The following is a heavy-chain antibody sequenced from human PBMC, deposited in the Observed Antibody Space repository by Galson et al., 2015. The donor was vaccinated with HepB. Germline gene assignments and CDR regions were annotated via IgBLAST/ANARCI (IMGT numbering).Heavy chain of an antibody. J-gene: IGHJ3*02. D-gene: IGHD2-21*01. V-gene: IGHV1-18*04. CDR2: ISGYNGNT. CDR3: TRHSVVFRVKSDDTFDI. Sequence: SVKVSCKASGYTFTNYGISWVRQAPGQGLEWMGWISGYNGNTNFAQKLQARVTMTTSTYTSTVFMKLRNLRLGDTAFYYCTRHSVVFRVKSDDTFDIWGQGTMVTVSS. CDR1: GYTFTNYG.